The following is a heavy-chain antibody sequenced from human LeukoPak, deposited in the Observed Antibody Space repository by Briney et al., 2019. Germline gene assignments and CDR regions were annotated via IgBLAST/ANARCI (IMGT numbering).Heavy chain of an antibody. D-gene: IGHD5/OR15-5a*01. CDR1: GITFSGYS. J-gene: IGHJ4*02. CDR3: TRGLDPLDY. CDR2: ISSSSSHI. V-gene: IGHV3-21*01. Sequence: GGSLRLSCAASGITFSGYSVNWVRQAPGKGLEWVSSISSSSSHIFYADSVRGRFTISRDNAKNSMYLQMNSLRVEDTAVYYCTRGLDPLDYWGQGTLATVSS.